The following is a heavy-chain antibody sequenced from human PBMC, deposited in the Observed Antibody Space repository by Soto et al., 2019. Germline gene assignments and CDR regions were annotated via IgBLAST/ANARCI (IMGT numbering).Heavy chain of an antibody. CDR3: AKDTTVRRTHYYGSGSNDAFDI. V-gene: IGHV3-23*01. J-gene: IGHJ3*02. CDR1: GFTFSSYA. CDR2: ISGSGGST. Sequence: GSLRLSCAASGFTFSSYAMSWVRQAPGKGLEWVSAISGSGGSTYYADSVKGRFTISRDNSKNTLYLQMNSLRAEDTAVYYCAKDTTVRRTHYYGSGSNDAFDIWGQGTMVTVSS. D-gene: IGHD3-10*01.